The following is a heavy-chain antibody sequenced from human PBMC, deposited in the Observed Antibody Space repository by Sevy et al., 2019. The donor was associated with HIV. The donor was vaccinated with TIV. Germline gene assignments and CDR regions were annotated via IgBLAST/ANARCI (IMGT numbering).Heavy chain of an antibody. CDR1: GFTFSSYA. J-gene: IGHJ4*02. Sequence: GGSLRLSCEASGFTFSSYAMHWVRQAPGKGLEWVAVISYDGSNKYYADSVKGRFTISRDNSKNTLYLKMNSLRAEDTAVYYCARDIVVVPAADPGYCTNGVCYLFDYWGQGTLVTVSS. V-gene: IGHV3-30-3*01. D-gene: IGHD2-8*01. CDR2: ISYDGSNK. CDR3: ARDIVVVPAADPGYCTNGVCYLFDY.